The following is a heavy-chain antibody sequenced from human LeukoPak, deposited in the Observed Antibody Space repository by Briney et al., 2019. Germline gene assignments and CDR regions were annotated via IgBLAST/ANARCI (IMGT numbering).Heavy chain of an antibody. D-gene: IGHD1-26*01. CDR3: AREPSSGSYYPYFQH. V-gene: IGHV3-21*01. CDR2: ISSSSSYI. J-gene: IGHJ1*01. CDR1: GFTFSSYS. Sequence: GGSLRLSCAASGFTFSSYSMNWVRQAPGKGLEWVSSISSSSSYIYYADSVKGRFTISRDNAKNSLYLQMNSLRAEDTAVYYCAREPSSGSYYPYFQHWGQGTLVTVSS.